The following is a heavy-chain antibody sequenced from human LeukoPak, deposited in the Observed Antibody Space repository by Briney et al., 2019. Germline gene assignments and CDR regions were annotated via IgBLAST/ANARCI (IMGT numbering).Heavy chain of an antibody. CDR1: GFTFSSYA. J-gene: IGHJ3*02. V-gene: IGHV3-23*01. D-gene: IGHD4-23*01. CDR3: AKNHPNYGGNFHDAFDI. CDR2: ISRSGGST. Sequence: PGGSLRLSCAASGFTFSSYAMSWVRQAPGKGLEWVSTISRSGGSTFYADSMKGRLTISRDNSKNTLYLQMSSLRGEDTAVYYCAKNHPNYGGNFHDAFDIWGQGTTVTVSS.